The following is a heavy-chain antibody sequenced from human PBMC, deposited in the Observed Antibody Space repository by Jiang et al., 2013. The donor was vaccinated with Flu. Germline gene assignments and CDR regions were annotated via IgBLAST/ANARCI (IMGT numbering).Heavy chain of an antibody. J-gene: IGHJ4*02. V-gene: IGHV1-46*03. CDR1: GYTFTSYY. Sequence: EVKKPGASVKVSCKASGYTFTSYYMHWVRQAPGQGLEWMGIINPSGGSTSYAQKFQGRVTMTRDTSTSTVYMELSSLRSEDTAVYYCARRVYCSGGSCYGQIDYWGQGTLVTVSS. D-gene: IGHD2-15*01. CDR2: INPSGGST. CDR3: ARRVYCSGGSCYGQIDY.